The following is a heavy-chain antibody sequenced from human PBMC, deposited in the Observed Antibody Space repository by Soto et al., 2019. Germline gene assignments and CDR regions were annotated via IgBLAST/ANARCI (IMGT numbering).Heavy chain of an antibody. CDR2: INWDNNE. V-gene: IGHV2-70*02. D-gene: IGHD2-15*01. J-gene: IGHJ4*02. Sequence: SGPALVNPTQTLTLTCTFSGFSLSTLGTCVTWIRQPPGKALEWLALINWDNNEYYNPSLKTRLTISRDTSKNQVVLTMTSVTAADTAVYYCAATPRYWGQGRLVTVSS. CDR3: AATPRY. CDR1: GFSLSTLGTC.